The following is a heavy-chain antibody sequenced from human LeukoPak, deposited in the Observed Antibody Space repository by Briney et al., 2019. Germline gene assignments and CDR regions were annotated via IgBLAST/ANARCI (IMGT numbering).Heavy chain of an antibody. J-gene: IGHJ5*02. CDR1: GFTFSSYA. Sequence: PGGSLRLSRAASGFTFSSYAMSWVRQAPGKGLEWVSAISGSGGSTYYADSVKGRFTISRDNSKNTLYLQMNSLRAEDTAVYYCAKDPTSFGSSWYRTGWFDPWGQGTLVTVSS. D-gene: IGHD6-13*01. V-gene: IGHV3-23*01. CDR3: AKDPTSFGSSWYRTGWFDP. CDR2: ISGSGGST.